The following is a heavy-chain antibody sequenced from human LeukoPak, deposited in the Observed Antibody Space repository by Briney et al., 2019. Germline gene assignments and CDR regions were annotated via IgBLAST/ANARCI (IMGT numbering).Heavy chain of an antibody. J-gene: IGHJ4*02. Sequence: PSETLSLTCTVSGDSFSSVTDYWAWIRQPPGKGLEWIGYIYYSGSTNYNPSLKSRVTISVDKSKNQFSLKLNSVTAADTAVYYCARHCSGCLIDYWGQGTLVTVSS. V-gene: IGHV4-61*05. CDR2: IYYSGST. CDR3: ARHCSGCLIDY. CDR1: GDSFSSVTDY. D-gene: IGHD6-19*01.